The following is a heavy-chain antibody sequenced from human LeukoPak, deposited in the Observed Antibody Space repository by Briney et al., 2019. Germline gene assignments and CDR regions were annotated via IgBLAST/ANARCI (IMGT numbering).Heavy chain of an antibody. Sequence: ASVKVSCKASGYTFTGYYMHWVRQAPGQGLEWVGWINPNSGGTNYAQKFQGWVTMTRDTSISTAYMELSRLRSDDTAVYYCATSRVGSYELNQDWGQGTLVTVSS. CDR3: ATSRVGSYELNQD. D-gene: IGHD5-18*01. V-gene: IGHV1-2*04. J-gene: IGHJ4*02. CDR1: GYTFTGYY. CDR2: INPNSGGT.